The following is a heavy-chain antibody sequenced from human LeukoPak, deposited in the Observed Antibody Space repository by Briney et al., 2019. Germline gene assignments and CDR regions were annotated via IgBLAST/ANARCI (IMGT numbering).Heavy chain of an antibody. CDR1: GGSISSYY. CDR2: IYYSGST. D-gene: IGHD3-9*01. Sequence: SETLSLTCTVSGGSISSYYWSWIRQPPGKGLEWIGYIYYSGSTNYNPSLKSRVTISVDTSMNQFSLKLSSVTAADTAVYYCARGYDILTGPENWFDPWGQGTLVTVSS. CDR3: ARGYDILTGPENWFDP. J-gene: IGHJ5*02. V-gene: IGHV4-59*08.